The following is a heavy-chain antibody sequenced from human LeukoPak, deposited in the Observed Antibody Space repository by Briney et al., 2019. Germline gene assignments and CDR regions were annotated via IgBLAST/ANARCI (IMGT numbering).Heavy chain of an antibody. CDR3: AKGRHAGWPPVGAPVDY. Sequence: GGSLRLSCTASGFTFGDYAMSWFRQAPGKGLEWVGFIRSKAYGGTTEYAASVKGRFTISRDDSKSIAYLQMNSLRAEDTAVYYCAKGRHAGWPPVGAPVDYWGQGTLVTVSS. D-gene: IGHD1-26*01. CDR1: GFTFGDYA. J-gene: IGHJ4*02. V-gene: IGHV3-49*03. CDR2: IRSKAYGGTT.